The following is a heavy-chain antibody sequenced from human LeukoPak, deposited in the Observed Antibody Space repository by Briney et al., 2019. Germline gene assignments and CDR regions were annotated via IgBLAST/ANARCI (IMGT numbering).Heavy chain of an antibody. J-gene: IGHJ5*02. Sequence: SQTLSPTCAVDGGSLNGYYWSWIRPPPGNGLEWIGEVSNSGSTNYNPSPKSRVTISVDTSKKQSSLKLSCVTAADTAVYYCARRAVYYDSSGRANSFYPWGQKTLVTVSS. CDR3: ARRAVYYDSSGRANSFYP. V-gene: IGHV4-34*01. D-gene: IGHD3-22*01. CDR1: GGSLNGYY. CDR2: VSNSGST.